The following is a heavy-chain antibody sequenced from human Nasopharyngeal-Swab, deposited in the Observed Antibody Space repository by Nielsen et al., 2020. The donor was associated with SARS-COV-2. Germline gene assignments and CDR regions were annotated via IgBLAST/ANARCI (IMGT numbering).Heavy chain of an antibody. Sequence: GGSLRLSCAASGFTFDDYAIHWVRQAPGRGLEWVSGISWDSGNIGYADSVKGRFTISRDNAKNSLYLQMNSLRAEDTGIYYCASLTTLWAFDIWGQGTVVTVSS. D-gene: IGHD4-17*01. CDR1: GFTFDDYA. CDR2: ISWDSGNI. CDR3: ASLTTLWAFDI. V-gene: IGHV3-9*01. J-gene: IGHJ3*02.